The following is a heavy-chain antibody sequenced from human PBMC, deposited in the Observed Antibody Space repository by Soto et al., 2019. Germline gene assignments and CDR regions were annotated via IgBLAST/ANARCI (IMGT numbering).Heavy chain of an antibody. CDR1: GVTVSSNY. CDR2: IYSGGST. D-gene: IGHD6-19*01. CDR3: ARVKKQWLVRDYYGMDV. J-gene: IGHJ6*02. Sequence: GGSLRLSCAASGVTVSSNYMSWVRQAPGKGLEWVSVIYSGGSTYYADSVKGRFTISRDNSKNTLYLQMNSLRAEDTAVYYCARVKKQWLVRDYYGMDVWGQGTTVTVSS. V-gene: IGHV3-53*01.